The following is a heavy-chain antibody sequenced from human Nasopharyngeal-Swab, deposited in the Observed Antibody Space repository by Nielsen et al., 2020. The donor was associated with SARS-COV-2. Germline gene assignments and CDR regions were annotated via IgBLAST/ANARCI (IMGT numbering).Heavy chain of an antibody. CDR1: GFTFDDYA. D-gene: IGHD1-1*01. V-gene: IGHV3-9*01. CDR3: AKEDNLGAFDI. J-gene: IGHJ3*02. Sequence: SLKISCAASGFTFDDYAMHWVRQAPGKGLEWVSGISWNSGSIGYADPVKGRFTISRDNAKNSLYLQMNSLRAEDTALYYCAKEDNLGAFDIWGQGTMVTVSS. CDR2: ISWNSGSI.